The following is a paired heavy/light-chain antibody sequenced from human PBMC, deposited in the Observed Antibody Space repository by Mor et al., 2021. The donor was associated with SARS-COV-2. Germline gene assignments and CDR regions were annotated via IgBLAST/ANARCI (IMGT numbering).Heavy chain of an antibody. D-gene: IGHD6-6*01. CDR3: ARLGWIAARPFLKSYRQNYFDY. CDR2: IYYSGST. J-gene: IGHJ4*02. V-gene: IGHV4-39*07. Sequence: QLQLQESGPGLVKPSETLSLTCTVSGGSISSSSYYWGWIRQPPGKGLEWIGSIYYSGSTYYNPSLKSRVTISVDTSKNQFSLKLSSVTAADTAVYYCARLGWIAARPFLKSYRQNYFDYWGQGTLVTVSS. CDR1: GGSISSSSYY.
Light chain of an antibody. V-gene: IGKV3-20*01. J-gene: IGKJ1*01. CDR1: QSVSSSY. CDR3: QQYGSSTGT. Sequence: EIVLTQSPGTLSLSPGERATLSCRASQSVSSSYLAWYQQKPGQAPRLLIYGASSRATGIPDRFSGSGSGTDFTLTISRLEPEDFAVYYCQQYGSSTGTFGQGTKVEIK. CDR2: GAS.